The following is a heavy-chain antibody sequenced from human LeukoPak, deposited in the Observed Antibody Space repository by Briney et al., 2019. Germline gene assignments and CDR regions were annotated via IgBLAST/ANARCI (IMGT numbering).Heavy chain of an antibody. Sequence: ASVKVSCKASGFTFTAYHMHWVRQAPGQGLEWMGWINPNSGGTNYAQKFQGRVTMTRDTSISTAYMELSRLRSDDTAVYYCAVGTRVFRPLDYWGQGTLVTVSS. V-gene: IGHV1-2*02. CDR2: INPNSGGT. CDR1: GFTFTAYH. J-gene: IGHJ4*02. CDR3: AVGTRVFRPLDY. D-gene: IGHD1-1*01.